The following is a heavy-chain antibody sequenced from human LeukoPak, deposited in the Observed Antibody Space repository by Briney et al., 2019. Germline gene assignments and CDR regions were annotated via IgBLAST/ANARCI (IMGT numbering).Heavy chain of an antibody. CDR1: GFTFSDYD. D-gene: IGHD4-17*01. Sequence: GGSLRLSCAASGFTFSDYDMHWVRQTTGKALEWVSAISTAGDTFYPGSVKGRFTISREDAKNSLYLQMNSLRAGDTAVYSCARAPHGDYFDYWGQGTLVTVSS. V-gene: IGHV3-13*01. CDR3: ARAPHGDYFDY. J-gene: IGHJ4*02. CDR2: ISTAGDT.